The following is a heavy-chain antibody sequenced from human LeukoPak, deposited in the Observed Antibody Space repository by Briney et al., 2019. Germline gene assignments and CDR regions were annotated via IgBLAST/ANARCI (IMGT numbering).Heavy chain of an antibody. CDR2: IYYSGST. D-gene: IGHD3-22*01. J-gene: IGHJ4*02. CDR1: GYSISTGYY. V-gene: IGHV4-61*05. Sequence: SETLSLTCTVSGYSISTGYYWDWIRQPPGKGLEWIGYIYYSGSTNYNPSLKSRVTISVDTSKNQFSLKLSSVTAADTAVYYCARTPEIDSSGYYYVVFDYWGQGTLVTVSS. CDR3: ARTPEIDSSGYYYVVFDY.